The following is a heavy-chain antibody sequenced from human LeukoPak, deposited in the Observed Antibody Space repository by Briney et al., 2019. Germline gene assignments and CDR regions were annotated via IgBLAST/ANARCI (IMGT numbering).Heavy chain of an antibody. D-gene: IGHD3-22*01. CDR3: ASEGGSAREYDSSGYYTY. CDR1: GGTFSSYA. CDR2: IIPIFGTA. J-gene: IGHJ4*02. Sequence: GASVKVSCKASGGTFSSYAISWVRQAPGQGLEWMGGIIPIFGTANYAQKFQGRVTITADKSTSTAYMELSSLRSEDTAVYYCASEGGSAREYDSSGYYTYWGQGTLVTVSS. V-gene: IGHV1-69*06.